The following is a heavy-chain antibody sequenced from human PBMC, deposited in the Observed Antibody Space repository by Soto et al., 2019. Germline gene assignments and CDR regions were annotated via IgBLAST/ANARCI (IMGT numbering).Heavy chain of an antibody. J-gene: IGHJ6*02. D-gene: IGHD1-7*01. CDR1: GDSVSSNSAA. Sequence: QTLSLTCAISGDSVSSNSAAWNWTRQSPSRGLEWLGRTYYRSKWYNDYAVSVKSRITINPDTSKNQFSLQLNSVTPEDTAAYYCARVNWNLGYYGMDVWGQGTTVTVSS. CDR2: TYYRSKWYN. CDR3: ARVNWNLGYYGMDV. V-gene: IGHV6-1*01.